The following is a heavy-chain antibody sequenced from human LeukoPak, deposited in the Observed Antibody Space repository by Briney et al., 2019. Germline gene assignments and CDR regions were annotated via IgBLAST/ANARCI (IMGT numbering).Heavy chain of an antibody. CDR3: ARESYSSSYLFDF. J-gene: IGHJ4*02. D-gene: IGHD6-6*01. CDR1: GGSISSYY. Sequence: SSETLSLTCTVSGGSISSYYWSWIRQPAGKGLEWIGRIYTSGSTNYNPSLKSRVTMSVDTSKNQISLKVNSVTAADTAVYYCARESYSSSYLFDFWGQGTLVTVSS. V-gene: IGHV4-4*07. CDR2: IYTSGST.